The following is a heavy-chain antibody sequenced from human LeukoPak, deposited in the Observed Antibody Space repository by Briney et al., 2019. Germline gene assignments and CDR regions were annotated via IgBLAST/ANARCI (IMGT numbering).Heavy chain of an antibody. D-gene: IGHD3-22*01. CDR2: ISYDGSNK. CDR3: AKDLTMIVVVIPDAFDI. J-gene: IGHJ3*02. CDR1: GFTFSSYG. V-gene: IGHV3-30*18. Sequence: PGGSLRLSCAASGFTFSSYGMHWVRQAPGKGLEWVAVISYDGSNKYYADSVKGRFTISRDNSKNTLYLQMNSLRAEDTAVYYCAKDLTMIVVVIPDAFDIWGHGTMVTVSS.